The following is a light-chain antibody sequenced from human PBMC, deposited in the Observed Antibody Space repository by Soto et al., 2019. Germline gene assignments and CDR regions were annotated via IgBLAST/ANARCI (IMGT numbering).Light chain of an antibody. V-gene: IGKV3-20*01. Sequence: SVLPLAPDALPFSLVESATLSCRASQSVSSNDLAWYQQKPGQAPRLLIYGASTRATGIPDRFSGTGSGTDFTLTVSSLEPEDFAVYYCQQYGSSLQTFGQGTKVDIK. CDR1: QSVSSND. J-gene: IGKJ1*01. CDR2: GAS. CDR3: QQYGSSLQT.